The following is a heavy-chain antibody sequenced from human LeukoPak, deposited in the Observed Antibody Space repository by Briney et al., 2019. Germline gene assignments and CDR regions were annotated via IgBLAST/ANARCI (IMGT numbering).Heavy chain of an antibody. CDR1: GFTFSSYA. V-gene: IGHV3-30*04. J-gene: IGHJ4*02. Sequence: PGGSLRLSCAASGFTFSSYAMHWVRQALGKGLEWVAVISYDGSNKYYADSVKGRFTISRDNAKNSLYLQMNSLRAEETAVYYCARGLTYYDISDFDYWGQGTLVTVSS. D-gene: IGHD3-9*01. CDR3: ARGLTYYDISDFDY. CDR2: ISYDGSNK.